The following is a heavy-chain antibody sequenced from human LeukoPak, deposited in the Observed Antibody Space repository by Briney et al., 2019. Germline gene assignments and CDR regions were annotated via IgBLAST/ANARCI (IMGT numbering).Heavy chain of an antibody. D-gene: IGHD3-9*01. V-gene: IGHV4-34*01. Sequence: SETLSLTCVVYGGSFSGYYWSWIRQPPGKGLEWIGEISHSGSTNYNPSLKSRVTISVDTSKNQFSLKLSSVTAADTAVYYCARVTLRYFDWLPPDAFDIWGQGTMVTVSS. CDR1: GGSFSGYY. J-gene: IGHJ3*02. CDR3: ARVTLRYFDWLPPDAFDI. CDR2: ISHSGST.